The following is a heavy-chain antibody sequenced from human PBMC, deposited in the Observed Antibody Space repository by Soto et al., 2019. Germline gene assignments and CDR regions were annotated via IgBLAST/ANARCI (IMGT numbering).Heavy chain of an antibody. CDR1: GYTINDLS. D-gene: IGHD3-3*01. V-gene: IGHV1-24*01. J-gene: IGHJ6*02. Sequence: ASVKVSCKISGYTINDLSIHWVRQAPGKGLEWMGGFDPEDGETIYAQKFQGRVTMTRDTSTSTVYMELSSLTSEDTAVYYCARGRPDAVTIFGVVIIGYYDMDVWGQGTTVTVSS. CDR2: FDPEDGET. CDR3: ARGRPDAVTIFGVVIIGYYDMDV.